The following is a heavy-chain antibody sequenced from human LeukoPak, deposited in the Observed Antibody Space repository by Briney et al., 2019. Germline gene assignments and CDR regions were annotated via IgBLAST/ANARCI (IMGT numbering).Heavy chain of an antibody. D-gene: IGHD3-10*01. J-gene: IGHJ4*02. V-gene: IGHV4-39*07. CDR1: GGSISSGGYY. CDR2: IYYSGST. Sequence: RPSQTLSLTCTVSGGSISSGGYYWSWIRQPPGKGLEWIGSIYYSGSTYYNPSLKSRVTISVDTSKNQFSLKLSSVTAADTAVYYCARDREASFDYWGQGTLVTVSS. CDR3: ARDREASFDY.